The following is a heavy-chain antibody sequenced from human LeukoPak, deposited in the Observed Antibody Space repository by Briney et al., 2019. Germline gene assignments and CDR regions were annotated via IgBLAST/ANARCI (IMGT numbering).Heavy chain of an antibody. J-gene: IGHJ4*02. CDR2: INHSGST. V-gene: IGHV4-34*01. CDR3: ARRNAVGSPHE. CDR1: GGSFSGYY. Sequence: SETLSLTCAVYGGSFSGYYWSWIRQPPGKGLEWIGEINHSGSTNYNPSLKSRVTISVDTSKNQFPLKLSSVTAADTAVYYCARRNAVGSPHEWGQGTLVTVSS. D-gene: IGHD1-26*01.